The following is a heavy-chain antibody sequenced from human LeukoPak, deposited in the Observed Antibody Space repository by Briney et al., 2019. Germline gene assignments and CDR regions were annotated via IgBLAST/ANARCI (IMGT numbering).Heavy chain of an antibody. CDR3: ARVRKLRTRGVMDPLDY. Sequence: AGSLRLSCAASGFTFNYYWLTWVRQAPGKGLEWVANIQQDGSEKYYVDSVKGRFIISRDNAKNSLYLQMNSLRAEDTAVYYCARVRKLRTRGVMDPLDYWGQGTLVTVSS. CDR1: GFTFNYYW. D-gene: IGHD3-10*01. J-gene: IGHJ4*02. CDR2: IQQDGSEK. V-gene: IGHV3-7*01.